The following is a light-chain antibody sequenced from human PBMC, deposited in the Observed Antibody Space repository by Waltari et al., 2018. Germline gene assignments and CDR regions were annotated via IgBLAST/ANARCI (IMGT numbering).Light chain of an antibody. J-gene: IGKJ5*01. CDR1: QSLLHSNGYHY. Sequence: DIVMTQSPLSLPVTHGEPASISCRSSQSLLHSNGYHYLDWDLQKPGQSPQILIYLGSNRASGVPDSFSGRGAGTDFTLKSSRVEAEDAGVYYCMEALQSVTFGQGTRLEIK. CDR3: MEALQSVT. CDR2: LGS. V-gene: IGKV2-28*01.